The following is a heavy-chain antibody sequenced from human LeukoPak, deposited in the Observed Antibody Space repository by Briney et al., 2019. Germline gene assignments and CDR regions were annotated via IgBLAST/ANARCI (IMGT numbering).Heavy chain of an antibody. CDR2: ISYDGSNK. D-gene: IGHD3-10*01. CDR3: AKGTYYYGSGSSAWVDY. CDR1: GFTFSSYG. J-gene: IGHJ4*02. V-gene: IGHV3-30*18. Sequence: GGSLRLSCAASGFTFSSYGMHWVRQAPGKGLEWAAVISYDGSNKYYADSVKGRFTISRDNSKNTLYLQMNSLRAEDTAVYYCAKGTYYYGSGSSAWVDYWGQGTLVTVSS.